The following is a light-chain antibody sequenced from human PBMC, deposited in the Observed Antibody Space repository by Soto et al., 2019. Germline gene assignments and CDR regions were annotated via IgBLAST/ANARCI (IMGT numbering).Light chain of an antibody. CDR3: QQRSDWIT. V-gene: IGKV3-11*01. J-gene: IGKJ5*01. CDR1: QSVSNS. CDR2: DAS. Sequence: IVMTQSPATLSLSPGERATLSCRASQSVSNSLAWFQQKPGQAPRLLIYDASNRATGIPARFSGSGSGTDFTLTISSLEPEDFAVYYCQQRSDWITFGQGTRLEIK.